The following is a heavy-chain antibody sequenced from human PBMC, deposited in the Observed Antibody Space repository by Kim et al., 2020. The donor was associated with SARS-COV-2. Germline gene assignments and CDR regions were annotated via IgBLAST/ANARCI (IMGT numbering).Heavy chain of an antibody. J-gene: IGHJ4*02. CDR3: ARDLTPGNIRPASF. Sequence: ANTVQSRFTISRANSRNTLYLRMNSLRAEDTAVYYCARDLTPGNIRPASFWGQGTRVTVSS. V-gene: IGHV3-30*07. D-gene: IGHD1-1*01.